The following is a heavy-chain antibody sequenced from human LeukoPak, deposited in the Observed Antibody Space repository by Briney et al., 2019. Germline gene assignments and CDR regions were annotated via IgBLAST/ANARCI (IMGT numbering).Heavy chain of an antibody. CDR3: ARHGAGYSGYENFDY. D-gene: IGHD5-12*01. J-gene: IGHJ4*02. CDR2: IYYSGNT. V-gene: IGHV4-59*08. CDR1: GGSISSYY. Sequence: SETLSLTCTVSGGSISSYYWSWIRQPPGKGLEWIGYIYYSGNTNYNPSLKSRVTISVDTSKNQFSLKLSSVTATDTAVYYCARHGAGYSGYENFDYWGQGTLVTVSS.